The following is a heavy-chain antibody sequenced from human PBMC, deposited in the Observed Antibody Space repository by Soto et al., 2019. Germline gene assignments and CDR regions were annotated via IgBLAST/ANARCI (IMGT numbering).Heavy chain of an antibody. J-gene: IGHJ4*02. D-gene: IGHD3-3*01. CDR1: GGTFSSYT. CDR2: IIPILGIA. Sequence: ASVKVSCKASGGTFSSYTISWVRQAPGQGLEWMGRIIPILGIANNAQKFQGRVTITADKSTSPAYMELSSLRSEATAVYYCARDSPDFWSGYYFDYWGQGTLVTVSS. V-gene: IGHV1-69*04. CDR3: ARDSPDFWSGYYFDY.